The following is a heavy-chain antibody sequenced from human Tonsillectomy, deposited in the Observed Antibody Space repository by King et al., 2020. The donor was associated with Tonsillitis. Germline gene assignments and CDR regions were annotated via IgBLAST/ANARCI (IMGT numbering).Heavy chain of an antibody. CDR2: INPNGGST. J-gene: IGHJ6*02. D-gene: IGHD4/OR15-4a*01. Sequence: QLVQSGAEVKKPGASVKVSCKASGYTFTHYYVHWVRQAPGQGLEWMGIINPNGGSTSYPEKFQGRVTMTRDTSTSTVYMELSKLTSDDTAMYYCARDAQCGANGLTYHYYGMDVWGQGTTVTVSS. CDR3: ARDAQCGANGLTYHYYGMDV. V-gene: IGHV1-46*01. CDR1: GYTFTHYY.